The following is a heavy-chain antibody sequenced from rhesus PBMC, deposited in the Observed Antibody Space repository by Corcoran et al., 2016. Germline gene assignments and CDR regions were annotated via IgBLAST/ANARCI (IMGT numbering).Heavy chain of an antibody. CDR2: ISCSSGST. CDR1: GSSFRSLYS. Sequence: QVQLQESGPGLGTPSEPLSLICAVSGSSFRSLYSCGLTRQPPGKGLEYIGYISCSSGSTYYNPSLKSRVTIAKDTSKNQFSLKLSSVTAADTAVYYCARRPTNDGLDSWGQGSSSPSPQ. CDR3: ARRPTNDGLDS. J-gene: IGHJ6*01. V-gene: IGHV4-99*01.